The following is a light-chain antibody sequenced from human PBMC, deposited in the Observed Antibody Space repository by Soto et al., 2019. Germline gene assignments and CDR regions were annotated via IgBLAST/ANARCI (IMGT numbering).Light chain of an antibody. CDR1: ESISSD. Sequence: EVVMTQSPATLTVSPGERATLSCRASESISSDLAWYQQKPGQAPRLLIYGASTRASDIPARFSGSGSGTVFTLTFSSLQSEDFAVYYCQQYNNWPPWTFGQGTKVEFK. CDR2: GAS. J-gene: IGKJ1*01. CDR3: QQYNNWPPWT. V-gene: IGKV3-15*01.